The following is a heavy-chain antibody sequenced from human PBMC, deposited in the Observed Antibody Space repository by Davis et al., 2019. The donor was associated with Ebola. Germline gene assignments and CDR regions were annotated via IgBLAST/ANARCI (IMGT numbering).Heavy chain of an antibody. D-gene: IGHD5-18*01. CDR3: ARGRDTAMVLGYYGMDV. CDR2: IYYSGSS. J-gene: IGHJ6*04. CDR1: GGSIRGSSYY. V-gene: IGHV4-39*07. Sequence: MPSETLSLTCTVSGGSIRGSSYYCTWIRQPPGKGLEWIGSIYYSGSSYYNPSLQSRVTISVDTSKNQFSLKLSSVTAADTAVYYCARGRDTAMVLGYYGMDVWGKGTTVTVSS.